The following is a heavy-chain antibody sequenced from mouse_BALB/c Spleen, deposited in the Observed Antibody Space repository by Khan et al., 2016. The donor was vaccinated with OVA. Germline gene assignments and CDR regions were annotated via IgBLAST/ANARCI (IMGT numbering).Heavy chain of an antibody. V-gene: IGHV1S81*02. D-gene: IGHD1-1*01. J-gene: IGHJ2*01. CDR2: TNPTNGRT. CDR3: ARIKKIVATYFDY. CDR1: GYTFTSYW. Sequence: VQLQQSGAELVKAGASVKMSCKASGYTFTSYWMHWVKQRLGQGLEWFAETNPTNGRTYYNEKFKSKATLTVDKSSSTAYMLLSGPKFEDSAGYYCARIKKIVATYFDYWGQGTTLTVSS.